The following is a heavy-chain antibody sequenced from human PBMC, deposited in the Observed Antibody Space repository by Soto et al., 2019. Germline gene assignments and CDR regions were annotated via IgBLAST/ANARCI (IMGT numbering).Heavy chain of an antibody. D-gene: IGHD3-10*01. CDR3: ARAIVRYYGSGSPPGY. J-gene: IGHJ4*02. Sequence: ASVKVSCKASGYTFTSYYMHWVRQAPGQGLEWMGIINPSGGSTSYAQKFQGRVTMTRDTSTSTVYMELSSLRSEDTAVYYCARAIVRYYGSGSPPGYWGQGTLVTVSS. CDR2: INPSGGST. CDR1: GYTFTSYY. V-gene: IGHV1-46*03.